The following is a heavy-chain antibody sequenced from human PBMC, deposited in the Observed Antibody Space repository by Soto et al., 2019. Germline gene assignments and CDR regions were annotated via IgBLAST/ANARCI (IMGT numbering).Heavy chain of an antibody. Sequence: PSETLSFTCAVYGGSFSGYYWSWIRQPPGKGLEWIGEINHSGSTNYNPSLKSRVTISVDTSKNQFSLKLSSVTAADTAVYYCARGGLGYDFWSGYYTGIHGMDVWGQGTTVTVSS. J-gene: IGHJ6*02. D-gene: IGHD3-3*01. CDR1: GGSFSGYY. V-gene: IGHV4-34*01. CDR3: ARGGLGYDFWSGYYTGIHGMDV. CDR2: INHSGST.